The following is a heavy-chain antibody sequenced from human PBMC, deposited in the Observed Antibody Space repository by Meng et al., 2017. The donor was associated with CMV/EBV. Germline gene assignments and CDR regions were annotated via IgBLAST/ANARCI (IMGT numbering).Heavy chain of an antibody. Sequence: VGPGAGFIQTGASLRLSCAASWFTVSNNYLRWFRQAPGKGLEWVSLIYSEGTTDYADSVKGRFTISRDNSKNTLYLQMNSLRAEDTAVYYCARDGNYHGVWGQGTLVTVSS. D-gene: IGHD1-7*01. CDR3: ARDGNYHGV. CDR1: WFTVSNNY. CDR2: IYSEGTT. V-gene: IGHV3-53*01. J-gene: IGHJ4*02.